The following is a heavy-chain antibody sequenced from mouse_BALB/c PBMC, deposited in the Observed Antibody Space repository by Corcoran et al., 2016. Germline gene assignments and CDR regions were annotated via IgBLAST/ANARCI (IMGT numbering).Heavy chain of an antibody. CDR2: INTYTGEP. CDR3: ARAPLAYYAMDD. V-gene: IGHV9-1*02. J-gene: IGHJ4*01. Sequence: QIQLVQSGPELKKPGETVKISCKASGYTFTNYGMNWVKQSPGKGLKWMGWINTYTGEPTYADDFKGRFAFSFETSASTAYLQINNLKNEDMATYCGARAPLAYYAMDDWGQGTSVTVSS. CDR1: GYTFTNYG.